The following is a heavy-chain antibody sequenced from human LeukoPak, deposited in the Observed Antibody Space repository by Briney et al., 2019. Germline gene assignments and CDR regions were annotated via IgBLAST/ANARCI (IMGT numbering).Heavy chain of an antibody. V-gene: IGHV3-23*01. CDR3: AKPRAVGVNAFFDY. J-gene: IGHJ4*02. Sequence: QTGGSLRLSCAASGFTFSSYAMRWVRQAPGKGLEWVSSVSGSGGSTYHADSVKGRFTISRDNSKNTLYLQMNSLRAEDTAVYYCAKPRAVGVNAFFDYWGQGTLVTVSS. CDR1: GFTFSSYA. CDR2: VSGSGGST.